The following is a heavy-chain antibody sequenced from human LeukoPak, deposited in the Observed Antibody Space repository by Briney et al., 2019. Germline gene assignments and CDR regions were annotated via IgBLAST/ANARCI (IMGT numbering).Heavy chain of an antibody. J-gene: IGHJ4*02. CDR3: TTADYGDYNPEFDY. CDR1: GFTFSNAW. V-gene: IGHV3-15*01. CDR2: IKSKTDGGTT. D-gene: IGHD4-17*01. Sequence: PGGSLRLSCAASGFTFSNAWMSWVRQAPGKGLEWVGRIKSKTDGGTTDYAAPVKGRFTISRDDSKNTLYLQMNSLKTEDTAVYYCTTADYGDYNPEFDYWGQGTLVTVSS.